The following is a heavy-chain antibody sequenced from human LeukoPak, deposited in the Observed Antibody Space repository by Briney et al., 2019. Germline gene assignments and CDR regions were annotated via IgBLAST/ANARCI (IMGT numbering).Heavy chain of an antibody. CDR2: ISGSGGSA. V-gene: IGHV3-23*01. J-gene: IGHJ3*02. CDR1: GFTFSSYA. CDR3: AKDRKLEPTALSIPTFDI. Sequence: GGSLRLSCAASGFTFSSYAMSWVRQAPGKGLEWVSAISGSGGSAYYADSVKGRFTISRDNSKNTLYLQMNSLRAEDTAVYYCAKDRKLEPTALSIPTFDIWGQGTMVTVSS. D-gene: IGHD1-1*01.